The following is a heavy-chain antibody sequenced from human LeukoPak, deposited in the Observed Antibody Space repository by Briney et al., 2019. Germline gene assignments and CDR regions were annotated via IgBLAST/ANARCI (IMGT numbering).Heavy chain of an antibody. Sequence: ASVKVSCKASGYTFTGYYMHWVRQAPGQGLEWMGWMNPNSGNTGYAQKFQGRVTMTRNTSISTVYMELSSLRSEDTAVYYCARVSQRGYSYGYYPGCDYWGQGTLVTVSS. J-gene: IGHJ4*02. D-gene: IGHD5-18*01. CDR1: GYTFTGYY. V-gene: IGHV1-8*02. CDR2: MNPNSGNT. CDR3: ARVSQRGYSYGYYPGCDY.